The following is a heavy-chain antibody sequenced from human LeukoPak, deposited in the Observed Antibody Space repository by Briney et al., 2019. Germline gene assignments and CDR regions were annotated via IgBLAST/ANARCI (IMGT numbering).Heavy chain of an antibody. CDR2: MKQDGSEK. Sequence: SGGSLRLSCAASGFTFSNYWMSWVRQAPGKGLEWVANMKQDGSEKYYVDSVKGRLTISRDNAKNSLYLQMNSLRAEDTAMYYCARGNQLLYWGQGTLVTVSS. V-gene: IGHV3-7*01. D-gene: IGHD2-2*01. CDR3: ARGNQLLY. J-gene: IGHJ4*02. CDR1: GFTFSNYW.